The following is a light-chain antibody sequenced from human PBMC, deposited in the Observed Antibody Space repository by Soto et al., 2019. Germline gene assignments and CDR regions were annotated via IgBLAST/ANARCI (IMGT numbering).Light chain of an antibody. CDR1: SSNIGAGYD. CDR3: QSYDISLSVVV. Sequence: QSVLTQPPSVSGAPGQRVTISCTGSSSNIGAGYDVHWYQQLPGTAPKLLIYGNSNRPSGVPDRFSGSKSGTSASLAITGLQADDEADYYCQSYDISLSVVVFGGGTKLTVL. J-gene: IGLJ2*01. V-gene: IGLV1-40*01. CDR2: GNS.